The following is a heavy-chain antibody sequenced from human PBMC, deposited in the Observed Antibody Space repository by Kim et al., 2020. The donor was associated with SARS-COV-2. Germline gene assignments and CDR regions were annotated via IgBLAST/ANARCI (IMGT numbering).Heavy chain of an antibody. D-gene: IGHD3-9*01. J-gene: IGHJ4*02. V-gene: IGHV3-11*03. CDR3: ARRITDILTGSYFDY. Sequence: DSVKGRFTISRDNAKNSLYLQMNSLRAEDTAVYYCARRITDILTGSYFDYWGQGTLVTVSS.